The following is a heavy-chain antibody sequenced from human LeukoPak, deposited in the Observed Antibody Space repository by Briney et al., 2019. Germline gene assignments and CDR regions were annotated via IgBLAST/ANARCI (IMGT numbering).Heavy chain of an antibody. Sequence: SETLSLTCTVSGGSISNYYWNWTRQPPGKGLELIGYITGSIYFSGSTSYDPSLESRVTISVDTSKNQFSLTLNSVTAADTAVYYCARDSRDYGSGSYWDVWGQGTPVTVSS. J-gene: IGHJ6*02. CDR1: GGSISNYY. V-gene: IGHV4-59*01. CDR3: ARDSRDYGSGSYWDV. CDR2: ITGSIYFSGST. D-gene: IGHD3-10*01.